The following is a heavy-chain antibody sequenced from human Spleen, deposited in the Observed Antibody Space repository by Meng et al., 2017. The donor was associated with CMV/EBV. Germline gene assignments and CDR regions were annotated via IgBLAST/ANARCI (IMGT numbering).Heavy chain of an antibody. J-gene: IGHJ6*02. Sequence: GESLKISCAASGCTFSSYGIHWVRQAPGQGLEWVAFIRHHGSNKYYADSVKGRLTLSRDNSKNTLYLQMNSLRTQDTAVYYCTRDRVSGSYSPSFYGMDVWGQGTTVTVSS. CDR3: TRDRVSGSYSPSFYGMDV. D-gene: IGHD3-10*01. V-gene: IGHV3-30*02. CDR2: IRHHGSNK. CDR1: GCTFSSYG.